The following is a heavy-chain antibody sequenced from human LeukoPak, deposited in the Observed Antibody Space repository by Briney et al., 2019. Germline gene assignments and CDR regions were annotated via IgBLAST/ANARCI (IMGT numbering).Heavy chain of an antibody. Sequence: ASVKVSCKASGYTFTSYYMHWVRQAPGQGLEWMGIINPSGGSTSYAQKFQGRVTMTRDTSTSTVYMELSSLRSEDTAVYYCVSPYYYDSSEDAFDIWGQGTMVTVSS. D-gene: IGHD3-22*01. J-gene: IGHJ3*02. CDR1: GYTFTSYY. V-gene: IGHV1-46*01. CDR3: VSPYYYDSSEDAFDI. CDR2: INPSGGST.